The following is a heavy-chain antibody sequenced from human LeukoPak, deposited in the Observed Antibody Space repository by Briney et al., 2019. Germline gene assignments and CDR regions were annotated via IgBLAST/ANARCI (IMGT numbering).Heavy chain of an antibody. Sequence: SETLSLTCAVYGGSFSGYYRSWMRQPPGKGLEWIGEINHSGSTNYNPSLKSRVTISVDTSKNQFSLKLSSVTAADTAVYYCARTTEGGYSYGYFYYYYMDVWGKGTTVTISS. CDR3: ARTTEGGYSYGYFYYYYMDV. D-gene: IGHD5-18*01. J-gene: IGHJ6*03. CDR1: GGSFSGYY. V-gene: IGHV4-34*01. CDR2: INHSGST.